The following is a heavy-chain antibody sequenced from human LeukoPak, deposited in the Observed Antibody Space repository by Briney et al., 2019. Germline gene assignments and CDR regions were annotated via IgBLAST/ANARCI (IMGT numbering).Heavy chain of an antibody. V-gene: IGHV1-2*02. Sequence: GASVKVSCKASGYTFTGYYMHWVRQAPGQGLEWMGWINPNSGGTNYAQKFQGRVTMTRDTSISTAYMELSRLRSDDTAVYYCARDSLLLLWFGESPSSMDVWGQGTTVTVSS. J-gene: IGHJ6*02. D-gene: IGHD3-10*01. CDR3: ARDSLLLLWFGESPSSMDV. CDR1: GYTFTGYY. CDR2: INPNSGGT.